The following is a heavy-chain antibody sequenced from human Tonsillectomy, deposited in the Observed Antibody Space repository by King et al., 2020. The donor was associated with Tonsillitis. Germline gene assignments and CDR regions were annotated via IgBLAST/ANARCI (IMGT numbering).Heavy chain of an antibody. CDR3: ANNIGSRASGY. Sequence: VQLQESGPELVKPSETLSLTCIVSGASISSYYWSWIRQPPGKGLEWIGYIHYSGSTNYNPSLKSRVSMSVDTSRNQLSLKLPSVTAADTAVYYSANNIGSRASGYWGQGTLVTVSS. CDR1: GASISSYY. D-gene: IGHD2-15*01. V-gene: IGHV4-59*01. CDR2: IHYSGST. J-gene: IGHJ4*02.